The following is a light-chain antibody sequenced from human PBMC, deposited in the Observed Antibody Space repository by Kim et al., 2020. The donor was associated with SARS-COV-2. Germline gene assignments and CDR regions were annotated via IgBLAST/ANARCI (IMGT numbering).Light chain of an antibody. CDR2: GAS. V-gene: IGKV3-20*01. CDR1: QSISSNY. Sequence: SPGERATLSCRASQSISSNYLAWYQQKPDQPPRLLIYGASARATGVPDRFSGSGSGTDFTLTINRLEPEDFAVYYGQQYGSSPLYTFGQGTKLEI. J-gene: IGKJ2*01. CDR3: QQYGSSPLYT.